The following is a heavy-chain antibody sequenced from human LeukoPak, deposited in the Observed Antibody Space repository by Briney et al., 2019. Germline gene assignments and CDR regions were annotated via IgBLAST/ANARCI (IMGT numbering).Heavy chain of an antibody. CDR1: GFTFSSYS. CDR2: ISSSSTI. J-gene: IGHJ3*02. CDR3: ARDAPNAFDI. Sequence: GGSLRLSCAASGFTFSSYSMNWVRQAPGKGLEWVSYISSSSTIYYADSVKGRFTISRDNAKSSLYLQMNSLRAEDTAVYYCARDAPNAFDIWGQGTMVTVSS. V-gene: IGHV3-48*01.